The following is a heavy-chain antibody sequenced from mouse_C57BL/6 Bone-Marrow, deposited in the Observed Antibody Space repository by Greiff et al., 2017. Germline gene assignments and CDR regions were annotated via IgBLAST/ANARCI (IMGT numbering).Heavy chain of an antibody. Sequence: VQLQQSGAELVRPGTSVKLSCKASGYTFTSYWMHWVKQRPGQGLEWIGVIDPSDSYTNYNQKFKGKATLTVDTSYSTAYMQLSSLTSEDSAVYYGARNYYGSSWNWYFDVWGTGTTVTVSS. J-gene: IGHJ1*03. D-gene: IGHD1-1*01. CDR3: ARNYYGSSWNWYFDV. CDR2: IDPSDSYT. V-gene: IGHV1-59*01. CDR1: GYTFTSYW.